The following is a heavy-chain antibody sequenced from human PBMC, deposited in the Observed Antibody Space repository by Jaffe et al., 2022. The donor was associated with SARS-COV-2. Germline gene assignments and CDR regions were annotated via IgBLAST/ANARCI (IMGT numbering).Heavy chain of an antibody. CDR2: ISSSSSTI. V-gene: IGHV3-48*02. Sequence: EVQLVESGGGLVQPGGSLRLSCAASGFTFSSYSMNWVRQAPGKGLEWVSYISSSSSTIYYADSVKGRFTISRDNAKNSLYLQMNSLRDEDTAVYYCARHQYCGGDWICWWFDPWGQGTLVTVSS. CDR1: GFTFSSYS. J-gene: IGHJ5*02. D-gene: IGHD2-21*02. CDR3: ARHQYCGGDWICWWFDP.